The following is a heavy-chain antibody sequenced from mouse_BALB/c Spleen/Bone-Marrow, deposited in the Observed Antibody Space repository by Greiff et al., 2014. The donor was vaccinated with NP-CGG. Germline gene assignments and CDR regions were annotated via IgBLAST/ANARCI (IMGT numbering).Heavy chain of an antibody. CDR3: SRSGNAMDY. D-gene: IGHD1-1*02. CDR2: IYPGISDT. Sequence: VQLQQSGTVLARPGASVKMSCKASGYTFTSYWMHWVKQRPGRGLEWIGAIYPGISDTSYNQKFKGKAKLTAVTSTTTAYMDLSSLTNEDSAVYYCSRSGNAMDYWGQGTSVTVSS. J-gene: IGHJ4*01. CDR1: GYTFTSYW. V-gene: IGHV1-5*01.